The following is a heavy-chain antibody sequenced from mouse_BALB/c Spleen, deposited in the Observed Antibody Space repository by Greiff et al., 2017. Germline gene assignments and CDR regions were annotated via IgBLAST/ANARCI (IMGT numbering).Heavy chain of an antibody. CDR2: ILPGSGST. CDR1: GYTFSSYW. CDR3: ARVPMATLYAMDY. Sequence: QVQLQQSGAELMKPGASVKISCKATGYTFSSYWIEWVKQRPGHGLEWIGEILPGSGSTNYNEKFKGKATFTADTSSNTAYMQLSSLTSEDSAVYYCARVPMATLYAMDYWGQGTSVTVSS. V-gene: IGHV1-9*01. J-gene: IGHJ4*01. D-gene: IGHD2-3*01.